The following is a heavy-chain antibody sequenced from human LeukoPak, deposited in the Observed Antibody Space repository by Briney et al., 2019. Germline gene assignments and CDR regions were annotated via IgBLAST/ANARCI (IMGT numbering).Heavy chain of an antibody. CDR2: IVVGSGNT. Sequence: ASVKVSCKASGFTFTSSAVQWVRQARGQRLEWIGWIVVGSGNTNYAQKFQERVTITRDMSTSTAYMELSSLRSEDTAVYYCAVVGHYYDSSGYSMFDYWGQGTLVTVSS. V-gene: IGHV1-58*01. D-gene: IGHD3-22*01. CDR1: GFTFTSSA. CDR3: AVVGHYYDSSGYSMFDY. J-gene: IGHJ4*02.